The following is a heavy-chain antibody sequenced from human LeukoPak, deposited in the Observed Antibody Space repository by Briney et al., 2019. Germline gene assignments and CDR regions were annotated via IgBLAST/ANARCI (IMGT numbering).Heavy chain of an antibody. Sequence: SETLSLTCAGYVGSFSGYYWSWIRQPPGKGLEWIGEIDHSGSTNYNPSLKSRVTISVDTSKNQFSLKLSSVTAADTAVYYCASSPQGDIVVVPAAQRWFDPWGQGTLVTVSS. J-gene: IGHJ5*02. D-gene: IGHD2-2*01. CDR1: VGSFSGYY. V-gene: IGHV4-34*01. CDR2: IDHSGST. CDR3: ASSPQGDIVVVPAAQRWFDP.